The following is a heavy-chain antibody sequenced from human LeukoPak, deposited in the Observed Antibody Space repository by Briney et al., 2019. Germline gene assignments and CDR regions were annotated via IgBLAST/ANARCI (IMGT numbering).Heavy chain of an antibody. J-gene: IGHJ3*01. CDR3: ARDMSTAVTPISYAFDV. Sequence: GASVKVSCKASENTFTNYYMHWVRQAPGQGLEWLGRTAYAQNFQGRVSMTRDTSTTTVYMELSSLRSDDTAVYYCARDMSTAVTPISYAFDVWGQGTMVTVSS. D-gene: IGHD4-23*01. V-gene: IGHV1-46*01. CDR1: ENTFTNYY. CDR2: T.